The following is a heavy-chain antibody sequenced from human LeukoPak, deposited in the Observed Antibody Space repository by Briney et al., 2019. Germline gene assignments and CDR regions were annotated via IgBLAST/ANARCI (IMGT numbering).Heavy chain of an antibody. D-gene: IGHD4-17*01. V-gene: IGHV1-18*01. CDR2: ISAYSVNT. CDR1: GYTFSGYG. J-gene: IGHJ4*02. Sequence: ASVKVSCKASGYTFSGYGFSWVRQAPGQGLEWMGWISAYSVNTKYAPTYQSRVTLTTDTSTSTAYMELRSLRSDYTAVYYCAREGGSYGDYSLWLGYWGQGTLVTVSS. CDR3: AREGGSYGDYSLWLGY.